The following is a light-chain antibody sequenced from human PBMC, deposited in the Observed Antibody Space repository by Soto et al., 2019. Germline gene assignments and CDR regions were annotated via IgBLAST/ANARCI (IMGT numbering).Light chain of an antibody. CDR2: DVS. Sequence: QSALTQPASVSGSPGQSITISCTGTSSDVGGYNYVSWYQQHPDKAPQLMIFDVSNRPSGISDRFSGSKSGNTAPLTISGLQAEDEADYYCSSYTSTNTLVFGGGTKVTVL. CDR3: SSYTSTNTLV. V-gene: IGLV2-14*03. J-gene: IGLJ2*01. CDR1: SSDVGGYNY.